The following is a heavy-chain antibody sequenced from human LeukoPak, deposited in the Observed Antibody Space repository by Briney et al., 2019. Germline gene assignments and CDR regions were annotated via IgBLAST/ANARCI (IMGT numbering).Heavy chain of an antibody. Sequence: ASVKVSCKASGYTFTGYYMHWVRQAPGQGLEWMGWISAYNGNTNYAQKLQGRVTMTTDTSTSTAYMELRSLRSDDTAVYYCARDPGLSHYYYYYGMDVWGQGTTVTVSS. CDR3: ARDPGLSHYYYYYGMDV. J-gene: IGHJ6*02. CDR1: GYTFTGYY. V-gene: IGHV1-18*04. CDR2: ISAYNGNT.